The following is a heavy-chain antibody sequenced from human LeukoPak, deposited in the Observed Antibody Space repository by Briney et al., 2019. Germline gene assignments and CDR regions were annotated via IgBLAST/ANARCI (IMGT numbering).Heavy chain of an antibody. CDR3: ARHLSDITSSPNY. Sequence: GESLKISCKGSGYSFSSYWIAWVRQMPGKGLEWMGVIYPRDSRTTYSPSFQDQVTISADKSISTAYLQSTSLKASDTAMYYCARHLSDITSSPNYWGPGTLVTVSS. CDR2: IYPRDSRT. V-gene: IGHV5-51*01. J-gene: IGHJ4*02. D-gene: IGHD2-2*01. CDR1: GYSFSSYW.